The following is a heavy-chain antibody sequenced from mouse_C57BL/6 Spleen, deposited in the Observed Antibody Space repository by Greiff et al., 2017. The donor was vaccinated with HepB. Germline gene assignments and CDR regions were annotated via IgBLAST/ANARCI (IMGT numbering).Heavy chain of an antibody. Sequence: LVRPGSSVKLSCKASGYTFTSYWMHWVKQRPIQGLEWIGNIDPSDSETHYNQKFKDKATLTVDKSSSTAYMQLSSLTSEDSAVYYCARDYGTPFAYWGQGTLVTVSA. V-gene: IGHV1-52*01. CDR2: IDPSDSET. D-gene: IGHD1-1*01. J-gene: IGHJ3*01. CDR1: GYTFTSYW. CDR3: ARDYGTPFAY.